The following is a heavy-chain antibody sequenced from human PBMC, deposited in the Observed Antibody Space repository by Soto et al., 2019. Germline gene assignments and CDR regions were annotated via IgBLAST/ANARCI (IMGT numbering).Heavy chain of an antibody. D-gene: IGHD2-15*01. CDR2: VRGDNGHR. CDR3: ARVLGYCRSGTCYREWFDP. V-gene: IGHV1-18*01. J-gene: IGHJ5*02. CDR1: GYTFSTHG. Sequence: QVQLVQSGAEVKKPGASVKVSCKASGYTFSTHGISWVRQVPGQGLEWMGWVRGDNGHRNYAQSLQGRVTMTTDTSTNTAYMALRSLRSDDTAVYYCARVLGYCRSGTCYREWFDPWGQGTLVTVSS.